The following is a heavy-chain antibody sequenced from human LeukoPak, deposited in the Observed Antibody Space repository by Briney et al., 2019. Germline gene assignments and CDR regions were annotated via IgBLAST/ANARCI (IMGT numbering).Heavy chain of an antibody. V-gene: IGHV3-30*02. CDR3: ANTEEAYDFWSGYGGIDAFDI. CDR2: IRYDGSNK. Sequence: GGSLRLSCAASGFTFSSYGMHWVRQAPGKGLEWVAFIRYDGSNKYYADSVKGRFTISGDNSKNTLYLQMNSLRAEDTAVYYCANTEEAYDFWSGYGGIDAFDIWGQGTMVTVSS. D-gene: IGHD3-3*01. CDR1: GFTFSSYG. J-gene: IGHJ3*02.